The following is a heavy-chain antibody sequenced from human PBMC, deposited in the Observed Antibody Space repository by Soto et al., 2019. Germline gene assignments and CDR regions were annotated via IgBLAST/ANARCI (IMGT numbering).Heavy chain of an antibody. CDR2: ISYDGNDR. Sequence: QVQLVESGGGVVQPGRSLTVSCAASGFTFSDYGMHWVRQPPGKGLEWVAVISYDGNDRHYTESVKGRFTISRDNSKKTLYLQRNSLRAEDTAVYYCAQIVGGSPFEYWGQGTLVTVSS. D-gene: IGHD2-15*01. V-gene: IGHV3-30*03. J-gene: IGHJ4*02. CDR1: GFTFSDYG. CDR3: AQIVGGSPFEY.